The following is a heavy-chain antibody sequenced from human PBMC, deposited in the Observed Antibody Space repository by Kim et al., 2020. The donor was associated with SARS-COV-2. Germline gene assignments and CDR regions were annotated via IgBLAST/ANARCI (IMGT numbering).Heavy chain of an antibody. D-gene: IGHD1-1*01. J-gene: IGHJ5*02. CDR2: INPILGIT. CDR1: RGTFSSYA. V-gene: IGHV1-69*04. Sequence: SVKVSCKASRGTFSSYAISWVRQAPGQGLEWMGKINPILGITNFAQKFQGRVTISADISTSTAYMELSSLRSEDTAVYYCAREPSRVHNWFDPWGQGTLVTVSS. CDR3: AREPSRVHNWFDP.